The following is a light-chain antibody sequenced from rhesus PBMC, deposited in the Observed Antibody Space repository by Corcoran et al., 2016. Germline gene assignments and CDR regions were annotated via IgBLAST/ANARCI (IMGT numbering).Light chain of an antibody. CDR1: QGITTD. Sequence: DIQMTQSPSSLSTSVGDRVTITCRASQGITTDLAWYQQKPGETPKLLIYEASTLQSGIPSRFSGSGSGTDFTLTISSLQPEDFATYYCQHYNRTPYTFGGGTKVELK. CDR2: EAS. J-gene: IGKJ4*01. V-gene: IGKV1-25*01. CDR3: QHYNRTPYT.